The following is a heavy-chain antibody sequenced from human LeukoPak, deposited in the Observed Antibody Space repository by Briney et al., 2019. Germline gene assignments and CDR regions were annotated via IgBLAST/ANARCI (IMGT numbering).Heavy chain of an antibody. CDR1: GFAFSSYG. CDR3: ARAQYYLDS. CDR2: ISYDGSNK. V-gene: IGHV3-30*03. Sequence: GGSLRLSCAASGFAFSSYGMHWVRQAPGKGLEGVAVISYDGSNKYYADSVKGRFTISRDNSKNTLYLQMNSLRAEDTAVYYCARAQYYLDSWGQGTLVTVSS. J-gene: IGHJ4*02.